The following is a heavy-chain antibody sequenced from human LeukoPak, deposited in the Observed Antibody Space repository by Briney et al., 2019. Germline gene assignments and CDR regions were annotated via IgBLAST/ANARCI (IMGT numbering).Heavy chain of an antibody. CDR3: AKDGGRYRFDY. CDR2: MRNDGSEI. CDR1: GFVFTNHA. V-gene: IGHV3-30*02. D-gene: IGHD3-16*02. J-gene: IGHJ4*02. Sequence: PGGSLRLSCAASGFVFTNHAMGWVRQAPGKGLEWVAFMRNDGSEIHYADSVKGRFTISRDNSKNSLYLQMNSLRVEDTAVYFCAKDGGRYRFDYRGQGTLVTVSS.